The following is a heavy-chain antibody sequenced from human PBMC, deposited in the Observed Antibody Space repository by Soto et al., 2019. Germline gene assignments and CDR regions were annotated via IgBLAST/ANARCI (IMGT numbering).Heavy chain of an antibody. CDR3: AREGRGKKAGYNGLVSLGH. J-gene: IGHJ4*02. Sequence: QVQLVQSGAEVKTPGSSLKVSCKVSGSRFSNYVISWVRQAPGHGLEWLGRIIPIFNSTKYAQNFQGRVTLTAEKTTSTASLELSSLRSDDTAVYYCAREGRGKKAGYNGLVSLGHWGQGTLGTVSS. V-gene: IGHV1-69*06. CDR2: IIPIFNST. D-gene: IGHD1-26*01. CDR1: GSRFSNYV.